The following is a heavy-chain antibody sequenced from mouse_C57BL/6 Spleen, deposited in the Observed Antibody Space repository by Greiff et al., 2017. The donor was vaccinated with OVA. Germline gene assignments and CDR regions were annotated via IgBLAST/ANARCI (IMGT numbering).Heavy chain of an antibody. V-gene: IGHV1-82*01. D-gene: IGHD3-1*01. CDR2: IYPGDGDT. CDR3: ARWHSSGYFDY. CDR1: GYAFSSSW. J-gene: IGHJ2*01. Sequence: VQLQESGPELVKPGASVKISCKASGYAFSSSWMNWVKQRPGKGLEWIGRIYPGDGDTNYNGKFKGKATLTADKSSSTAYMQLSSLTSEDSAVYFCARWHSSGYFDYWGQGTTLTVSS.